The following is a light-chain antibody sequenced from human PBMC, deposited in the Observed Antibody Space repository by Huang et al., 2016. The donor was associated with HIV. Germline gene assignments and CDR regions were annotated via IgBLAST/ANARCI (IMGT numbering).Light chain of an antibody. CDR1: QRIDNY. Sequence: DIQMDQSPSSLSASVGDRVTITCRASQRIDNYLNWYQQKPGKAPNLLIYGTSNLHSGVPARFSGRGSGTDFTLTISGLHPDDSATYYCQQSYSTVYTFGQGTKLEI. J-gene: IGKJ2*01. V-gene: IGKV1-39*01. CDR2: GTS. CDR3: QQSYSTVYT.